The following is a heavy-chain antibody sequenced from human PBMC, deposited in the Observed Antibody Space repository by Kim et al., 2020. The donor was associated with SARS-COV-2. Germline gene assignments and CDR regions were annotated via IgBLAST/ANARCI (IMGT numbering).Heavy chain of an antibody. J-gene: IGHJ4*02. Sequence: PSSGNTGYAQKFQGRVTMTRNTSISTSYMELSSLRSEDTAVYYCTRSLDYWGQGTLVTVSS. V-gene: IGHV1-8*01. CDR2: PSSGNT. CDR3: TRSLDY.